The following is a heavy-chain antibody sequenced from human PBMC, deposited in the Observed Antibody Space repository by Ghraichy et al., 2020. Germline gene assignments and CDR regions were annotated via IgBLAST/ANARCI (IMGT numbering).Heavy chain of an antibody. Sequence: SETLSLTCTVSGGSITSYYWSWIRQPPEKGLEWIGYISHSGSTNYNPSLESRVNISRDTSKSHFSLKLNSVTAADTAIYYCARVNNGDYGFDYWGQGTLVTVSS. J-gene: IGHJ4*02. V-gene: IGHV4-59*08. CDR3: ARVNNGDYGFDY. D-gene: IGHD4-17*01. CDR1: GGSITSYY. CDR2: ISHSGST.